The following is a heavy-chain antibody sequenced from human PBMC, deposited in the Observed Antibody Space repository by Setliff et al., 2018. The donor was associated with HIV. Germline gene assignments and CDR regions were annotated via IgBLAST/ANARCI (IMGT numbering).Heavy chain of an antibody. J-gene: IGHJ2*01. Sequence: SETLSLTCAVSGGSINSYYCSWIRQPPGKGLQWIGYIHNTGITNYNPSLKSRVTMSIDSSKNQFSLIVHSVTAADSAIYSFARAPDWGTCRLYWNLDLWGRGTLVTVSS. CDR3: ARAPDWGTCRLYWNLDL. CDR1: GGSINSYY. CDR2: IHNTGIT. V-gene: IGHV4-4*09. D-gene: IGHD3-16*01.